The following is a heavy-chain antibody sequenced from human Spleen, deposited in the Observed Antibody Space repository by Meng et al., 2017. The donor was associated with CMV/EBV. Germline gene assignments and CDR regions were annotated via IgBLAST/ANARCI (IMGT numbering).Heavy chain of an antibody. Sequence: SETLSLTCTVSGGSISTYFWSWIRQTPGKGLEWIGSIYHSGRTNYNPSLKSRVSISVDTSKNQFSLKLYSVTAADTAVYYCARRVYSNYYYYYGMDVWGQGTTVTVSS. CDR2: IYHSGRT. CDR3: ARRVYSNYYYYYGMDV. J-gene: IGHJ6*02. D-gene: IGHD4-11*01. CDR1: GGSISTYF. V-gene: IGHV4-59*01.